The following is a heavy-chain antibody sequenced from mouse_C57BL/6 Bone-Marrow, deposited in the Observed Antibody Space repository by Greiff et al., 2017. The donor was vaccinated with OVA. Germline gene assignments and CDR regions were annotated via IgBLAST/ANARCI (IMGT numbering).Heavy chain of an antibody. CDR3: ARPNYYGSSYVPSWFAY. Sequence: QVQLQQSGAELVRPGASVKLSCKASGYTFTDYYINWVKQRPGQGLEWIARIYPGSGNTYYNEKFKGKATLTAEKSSSTAYMQLSSLTSEDSAVYFCARPNYYGSSYVPSWFAYWGQGTLVTVSA. CDR2: IYPGSGNT. CDR1: GYTFTDYY. J-gene: IGHJ3*01. D-gene: IGHD1-1*01. V-gene: IGHV1-76*01.